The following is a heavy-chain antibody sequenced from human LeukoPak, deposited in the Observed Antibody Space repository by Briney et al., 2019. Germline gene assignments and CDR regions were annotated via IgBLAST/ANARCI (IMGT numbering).Heavy chain of an antibody. CDR1: GVTFGDYA. CDR2: IRSKAYGGTT. D-gene: IGHD5-12*01. Sequence: PGGSLRLSCTASGVTFGDYAMSWVRQAPGKGLEWVGFIRSKAYGGTTEYAASVKGRFTISRDDSKSIAYLQMNSLKTEDTAVYYCTREAGYSGYDRHFDYWGQGTLVTVSS. J-gene: IGHJ4*02. V-gene: IGHV3-49*04. CDR3: TREAGYSGYDRHFDY.